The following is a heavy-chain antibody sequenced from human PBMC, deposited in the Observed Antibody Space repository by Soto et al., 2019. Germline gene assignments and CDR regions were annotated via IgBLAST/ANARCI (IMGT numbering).Heavy chain of an antibody. CDR2: IIPIFGTA. Sequence: QVQLVQSGAEVKKPGSSVKVSCKASGGTFSTYAISWVRQAPGQGLEWMGGIIPIFGTADYAKKFQGRVKITADESTTTAYMELSSLISEDTAVYYCARDRPRANYGGNYYYHMDVWGQGTTVTVSS. CDR3: ARDRPRANYGGNYYYHMDV. V-gene: IGHV1-69*12. D-gene: IGHD4-17*01. CDR1: GGTFSTYA. J-gene: IGHJ6*02.